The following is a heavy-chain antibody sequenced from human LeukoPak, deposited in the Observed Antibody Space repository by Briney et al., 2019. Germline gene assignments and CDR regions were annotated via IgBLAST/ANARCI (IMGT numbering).Heavy chain of an antibody. CDR3: TRDGGSFCDFDY. Sequence: GGSLRLSCVGSGFSFRYFAIHWVRQAPGKGLEYVSVINTDGRITYYADSVKGRFTISRDNSKNTVYLQMGSLRGDDMAVYYCTRDGGSFCDFDYWGQGALVAVSS. CDR1: GFSFRYFA. D-gene: IGHD1-26*01. J-gene: IGHJ4*02. V-gene: IGHV3-64*02. CDR2: INTDGRIT.